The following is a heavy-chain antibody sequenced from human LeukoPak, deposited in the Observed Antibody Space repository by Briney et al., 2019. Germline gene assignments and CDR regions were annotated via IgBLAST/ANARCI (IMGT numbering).Heavy chain of an antibody. D-gene: IGHD3-22*01. V-gene: IGHV4-59*01. J-gene: IGHJ4*02. CDR2: IYYSGST. Sequence: PSETLSLTCTVSGGSISSYYWSWIRQPPGKGLEWLGYIYYSGSTNYNPSLKSRVTISVDTSKNQFSLKLSSVTAADTAVYYCASLTGTMIVDYWGQRTLVTVSS. CDR1: GGSISSYY. CDR3: ASLTGTMIVDY.